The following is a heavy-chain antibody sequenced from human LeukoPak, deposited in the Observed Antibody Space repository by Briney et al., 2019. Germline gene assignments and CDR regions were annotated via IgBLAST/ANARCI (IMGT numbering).Heavy chain of an antibody. CDR3: ARASYSYDINGWVPFDY. CDR1: GNSLSSGDNY. V-gene: IGHV4-61*02. J-gene: IGHJ4*02. CDR2: IYTSGST. D-gene: IGHD3-22*01. Sequence: SETLSLTCTVSGNSLSSGDNYWRWLRQPAGKGLEWLGRIYTSGSTNYNPSLKSRVTISGDTSKNQFSLRLSSVTAADTAVYYRARASYSYDINGWVPFDYWGQGTLVTVSS.